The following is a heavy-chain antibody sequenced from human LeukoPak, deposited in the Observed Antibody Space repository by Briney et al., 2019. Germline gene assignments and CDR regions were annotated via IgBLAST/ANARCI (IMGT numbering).Heavy chain of an antibody. J-gene: IGHJ4*02. CDR2: IYYSGST. D-gene: IGHD1-26*01. CDR3: ARLASGSYGPLTPFDY. CDR1: GGSISSSSYY. V-gene: IGHV4-39*01. Sequence: KPSETLSLTCTVSGGSISSSSYYWGWIRQPPGKGLEWIGSIYYSGSTYYNPSLKSRVTISVDTSKNQFSLKLSSVTAADTAVYYSARLASGSYGPLTPFDYWGQGTLVTVSS.